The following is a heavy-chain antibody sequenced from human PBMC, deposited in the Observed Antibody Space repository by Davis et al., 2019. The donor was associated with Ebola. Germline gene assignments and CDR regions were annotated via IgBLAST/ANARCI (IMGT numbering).Heavy chain of an antibody. J-gene: IGHJ6*02. V-gene: IGHV1-69*10. D-gene: IGHD3-10*01. CDR1: GGTFSSYA. Sequence: SVKVSCKASGGTFSSYAISWVRQAPGQGLEWMGGIIPILGIANYAQKFQGRVTITADKSTSTAYMELSSLRSEDTAVYYCATGVAPHYGRSYYYYGMDVWGQGTTVTVSS. CDR2: IIPILGIA. CDR3: ATGVAPHYGRSYYYYGMDV.